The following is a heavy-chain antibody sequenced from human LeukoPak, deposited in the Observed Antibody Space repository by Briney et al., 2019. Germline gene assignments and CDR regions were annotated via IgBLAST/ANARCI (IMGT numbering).Heavy chain of an antibody. CDR2: IIPILGIA. J-gene: IGHJ4*02. V-gene: IGHV1-69*04. CDR3: ARDDDHYDSSGRAFDY. Sequence: SVKVPCKASGGTFSSYAISWVRQAPGQGLEWMGRIIPILGIANYAQKFQGRVTITADKSTSTAYMELSSLRSEDTAVYYCARDDDHYDSSGRAFDYWGQGTLVTVSS. CDR1: GGTFSSYA. D-gene: IGHD3-22*01.